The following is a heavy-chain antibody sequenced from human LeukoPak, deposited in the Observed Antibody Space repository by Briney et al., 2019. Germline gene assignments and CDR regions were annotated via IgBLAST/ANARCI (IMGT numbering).Heavy chain of an antibody. CDR2: INPSGGST. V-gene: IGHV1-46*01. J-gene: IGHJ4*02. Sequence: ASVTVSCTASGYTFTGYYMHWVRQAPGQGLEWMGIINPSGGSTSYAQKFQGRVTMTRDTSTSTVYMELSSLRSEDTAVYYCARESERSYFDYWGQGTLVTVSS. CDR3: ARESERSYFDY. CDR1: GYTFTGYY. D-gene: IGHD1-1*01.